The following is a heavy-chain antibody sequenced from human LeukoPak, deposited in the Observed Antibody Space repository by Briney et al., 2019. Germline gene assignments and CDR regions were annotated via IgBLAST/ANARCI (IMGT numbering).Heavy chain of an antibody. CDR3: AREPKRRLSFFDY. CDR1: GFTFSSYW. J-gene: IGHJ4*02. D-gene: IGHD3-16*01. Sequence: GSLRLSCAASGFTFSSYWMSWVRQAPGKGLEWVANIKQDGSEKYYVDPVKGRFTISRDNAKNSLYLQMNSLRAEDTAVYYCAREPKRRLSFFDYWGQGTLVTVSS. CDR2: IKQDGSEK. V-gene: IGHV3-7*01.